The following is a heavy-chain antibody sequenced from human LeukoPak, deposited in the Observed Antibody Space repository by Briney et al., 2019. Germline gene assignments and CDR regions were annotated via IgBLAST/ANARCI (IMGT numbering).Heavy chain of an antibody. CDR2: IKQDGSKK. CDR1: GFPFSSYW. Sequence: GGSLRLSCVASGFPFSSYWMTWVRQAPGKGLEWVANIKQDGSKKSYVDSVKGRFTISRDNAKNSLYLQMSSLRAEDTAIYYCTRVGYINEGIDYWGQGTLVTVSS. V-gene: IGHV3-7*04. CDR3: TRVGYINEGIDY. J-gene: IGHJ4*02. D-gene: IGHD4-11*01.